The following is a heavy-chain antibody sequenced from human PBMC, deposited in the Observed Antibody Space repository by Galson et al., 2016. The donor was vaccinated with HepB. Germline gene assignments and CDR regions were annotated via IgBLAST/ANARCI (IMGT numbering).Heavy chain of an antibody. J-gene: IGHJ6*02. D-gene: IGHD1-14*01. CDR2: IYYTGST. Sequence: SETLSLTCTVSGGSISSSSYYWAWIRQPPGKGLEWIGNIYYTGSTNYNPSLKSRGTISVDRSKNQMSLKLTSVTAADSAVYYCARPHSELSYGIDVWGPGTTVTVSS. CDR1: GGSISSSSYY. CDR3: ARPHSELSYGIDV. V-gene: IGHV4-39*01.